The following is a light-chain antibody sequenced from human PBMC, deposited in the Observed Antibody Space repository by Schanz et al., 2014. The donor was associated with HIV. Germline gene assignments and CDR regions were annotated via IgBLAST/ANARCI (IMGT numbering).Light chain of an antibody. V-gene: IGLV2-14*02. Sequence: QSALTQPASVSGSPGQSITISCTGTSSDIGAYNLISWYQQHPGKAPKFIIYEGTKRPSGVPDRFSGSKSGSTASLTVSGLHSEDESDFFCATWDDSLECGVLRGGTKLTVL. CDR3: ATWDDSLECGV. CDR1: SSDIGAYNL. J-gene: IGLJ3*02. CDR2: EGT.